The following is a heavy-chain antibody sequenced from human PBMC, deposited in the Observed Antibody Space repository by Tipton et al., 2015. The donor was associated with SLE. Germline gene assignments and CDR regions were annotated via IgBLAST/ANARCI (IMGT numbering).Heavy chain of an antibody. CDR3: ARCPLVPNWFDP. V-gene: IGHV4-4*08. CDR2: IYTSGST. CDR1: GGSISSYY. J-gene: IGHJ5*02. D-gene: IGHD6-13*01. Sequence: TLSLTCTVSGGSISSYYWSWLRQPPGKGLEWIGYIYTSGSTNYNPSLKSRVTISVDTSKNQFSLKLSSVTAADTAVYYCARCPLVPNWFDPWGQGTLVTVSS.